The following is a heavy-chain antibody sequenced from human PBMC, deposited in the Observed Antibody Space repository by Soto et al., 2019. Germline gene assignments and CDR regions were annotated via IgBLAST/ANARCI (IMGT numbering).Heavy chain of an antibody. V-gene: IGHV3-48*02. Sequence: PGGSLRLSCAASGFTFSSYSMNWVRQAPGRGLEWVSYITPSSDTIYYADSVKGRVTISRDNGKNSLYLQMNSLRDEDTAVYYCARDIGSGWYYFDYWGQGNMVTVSS. CDR1: GFTFSSYS. CDR3: ARDIGSGWYYFDY. J-gene: IGHJ4*02. CDR2: ITPSSDTI. D-gene: IGHD6-19*01.